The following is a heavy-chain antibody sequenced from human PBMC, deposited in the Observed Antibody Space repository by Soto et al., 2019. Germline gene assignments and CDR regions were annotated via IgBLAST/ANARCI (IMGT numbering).Heavy chain of an antibody. CDR3: ARDRPDYYGSGSPTGGGMDV. CDR1: GYTFTGYY. D-gene: IGHD3-10*01. V-gene: IGHV1-2*02. CDR2: INPNSGGT. Sequence: ASVKVSCKASGYTFTGYYMHWVRQAPGQGLEWMGWINPNSGGTNYAQKFQGRVTMTRDTSISTAYMELSRLRSDDTAVYYCARDRPDYYGSGSPTGGGMDVWGQGTTVTVSS. J-gene: IGHJ6*02.